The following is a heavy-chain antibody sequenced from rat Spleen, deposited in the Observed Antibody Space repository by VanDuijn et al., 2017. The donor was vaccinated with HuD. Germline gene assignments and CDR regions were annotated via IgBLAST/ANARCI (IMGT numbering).Heavy chain of an antibody. CDR3: ASRRGPWFAY. J-gene: IGHJ3*01. Sequence: EVQLVESGGGLVQPGRSLKLSCVASGFTFNNYWMTWVRQAPKKGLEWVANINHDGRSTYYRDSVKGRFTISRDNAKSTLYLQMDSLRSEDTATYYCASRRGPWFAYWGQGTLVTVSS. D-gene: IGHD1-1*01. CDR2: INHDGRST. CDR1: GFTFNNYW. V-gene: IGHV5-29*01.